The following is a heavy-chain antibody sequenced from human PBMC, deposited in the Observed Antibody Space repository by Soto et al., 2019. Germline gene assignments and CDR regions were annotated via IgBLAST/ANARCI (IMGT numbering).Heavy chain of an antibody. V-gene: IGHV3-21*01. CDR1: GFTFSSYS. Sequence: EVQLVESGGGLVKPGGSLRLSCAASGFTFSSYSMNWVHQAPGKGLEWVSSISSSSSYIYYADSVKGRFTISRDNAKNSLYLQMNSLRAEDTAVYYCARGVVVVAALDYWGQGTLVTVSS. D-gene: IGHD2-15*01. CDR2: ISSSSSYI. CDR3: ARGVVVVAALDY. J-gene: IGHJ4*02.